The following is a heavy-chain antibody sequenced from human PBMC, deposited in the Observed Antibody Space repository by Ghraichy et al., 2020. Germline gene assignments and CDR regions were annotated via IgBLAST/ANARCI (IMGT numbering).Heavy chain of an antibody. Sequence: SQTLSLTCAVYGGSFSGYYWSWIRQPPGKGLEWIGEINHSGSTNYNPSLKSRVTISVDTSKNQFSLKLSSVTAADTAVYYCARGRAVAGTESEKLNFDYWGQGTLVTVSS. CDR3: ARGRAVAGTESEKLNFDY. J-gene: IGHJ4*02. V-gene: IGHV4-34*01. CDR1: GGSFSGYY. D-gene: IGHD6-19*01. CDR2: INHSGST.